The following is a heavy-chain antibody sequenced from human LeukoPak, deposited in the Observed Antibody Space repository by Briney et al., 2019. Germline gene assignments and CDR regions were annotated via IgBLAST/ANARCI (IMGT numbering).Heavy chain of an antibody. CDR1: GGSISGYY. V-gene: IGHV4-4*07. CDR3: ARGGGRQLASSHSYFDY. D-gene: IGHD2-15*01. Sequence: PETLSLTCTVSGGSISGYYWSWIRQPAGKGLEWIGRIYTSGTTNYNPSLKSRLTMSVDTSKNQFSLELSSVTAADTAVYFCARGGGRQLASSHSYFDYWGQGILVPVSS. CDR2: IYTSGTT. J-gene: IGHJ4*02.